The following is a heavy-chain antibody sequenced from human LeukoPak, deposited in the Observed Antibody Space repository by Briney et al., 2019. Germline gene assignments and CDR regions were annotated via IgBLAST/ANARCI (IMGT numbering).Heavy chain of an antibody. CDR3: ARDRAAADLDY. Sequence: GGSLRLSCAASGFTFSSYGMHWVRQAPGKGLEWVAVIWYDGSNKFYADSVKGRFTISRDNSKNTLYLQMNSLRAEDTAAYYCARDRAAADLDYWGQGTLVTVSS. V-gene: IGHV3-33*01. J-gene: IGHJ4*02. CDR1: GFTFSSYG. CDR2: IWYDGSNK. D-gene: IGHD6-13*01.